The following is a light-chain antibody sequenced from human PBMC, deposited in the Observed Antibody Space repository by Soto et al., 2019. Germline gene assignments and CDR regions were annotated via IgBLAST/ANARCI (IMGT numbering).Light chain of an antibody. V-gene: IGLV2-14*01. CDR1: SSDVGSYNY. CDR2: EVN. J-gene: IGLJ3*02. CDR3: SSYTSSSTQV. Sequence: QSALTQPASVSGSPGQSITISCTGTSSDVGSYNYVSWYQQHPGKVPKLMIYEVNNRPSGVSNRFSGSKSGNTASLTISGLQAEDEAEYYCSSYTSSSTQVLGGVTKLTVL.